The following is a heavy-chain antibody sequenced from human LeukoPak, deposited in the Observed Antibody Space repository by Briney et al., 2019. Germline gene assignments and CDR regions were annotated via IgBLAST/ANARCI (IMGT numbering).Heavy chain of an antibody. V-gene: IGHV3-74*01. CDR3: AREHWDYYDSSAPQDALDI. CDR1: GFTFSSYW. CDR2: INSDGSST. Sequence: GGSLRLSCAASGFTFSSYWMHWVRQAPGKGLVWVSRINSDGSSTSYADSVKGRFTISRDNAKNTLYLQMNSLRAEDTAVYYCAREHWDYYDSSAPQDALDIWGQGTMVTVSS. J-gene: IGHJ3*02. D-gene: IGHD3-22*01.